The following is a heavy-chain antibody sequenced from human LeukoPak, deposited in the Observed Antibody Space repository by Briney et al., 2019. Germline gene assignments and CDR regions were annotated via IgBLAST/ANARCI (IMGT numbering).Heavy chain of an antibody. Sequence: PSETLSLTCTVSGGSISSYYWSWIRQPPGKGLEWIGYIYYSGSTNYNPSLKSRVTISVDTSKNQFSLKLSSVTAADTAVYYCARVRSGSDYFDYWGQGTLVTVSS. J-gene: IGHJ4*02. V-gene: IGHV4-59*01. CDR1: GGSISSYY. D-gene: IGHD6-19*01. CDR2: IYYSGST. CDR3: ARVRSGSDYFDY.